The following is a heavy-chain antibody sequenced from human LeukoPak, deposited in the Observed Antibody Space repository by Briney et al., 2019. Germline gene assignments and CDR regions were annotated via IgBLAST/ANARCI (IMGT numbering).Heavy chain of an antibody. CDR1: GFAFSSYS. CDR3: AREVEYSSSPN. Sequence: GGSLRLSCAASGFAFSSYSMNWVRQAPGKGLEWVSSISSSGTYICYADSVKGRFTISRDNAKNSLYLQMNSLRAEDTATYYCAREVEYSSSPNWGQGTLVTVSS. J-gene: IGHJ4*02. D-gene: IGHD6-6*01. CDR2: ISSSGTYI. V-gene: IGHV3-21*01.